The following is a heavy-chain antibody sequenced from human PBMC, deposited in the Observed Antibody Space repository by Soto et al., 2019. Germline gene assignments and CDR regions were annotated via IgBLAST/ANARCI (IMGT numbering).Heavy chain of an antibody. V-gene: IGHV1-58*01. J-gene: IGHJ6*02. CDR2: IVVGSGNT. D-gene: IGHD3-22*01. Sequence: SVKVSCKASGFTFTSSAVQWVRQARGQRLEWIGWIVVGSGNTNYAQKFQERVTITRDMSTSTAYMELSSLRSEDTAVYYCAAGHFITMIVLYGMDVWGQGTTVTSP. CDR3: AAGHFITMIVLYGMDV. CDR1: GFTFTSSA.